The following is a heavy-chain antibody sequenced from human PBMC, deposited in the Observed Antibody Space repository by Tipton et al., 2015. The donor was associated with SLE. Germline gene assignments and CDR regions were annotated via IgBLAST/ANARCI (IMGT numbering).Heavy chain of an antibody. CDR3: ARFASGRYPEGY. CDR2: VSSDGSST. V-gene: IGHV3-74*01. CDR1: GFTFSSYW. D-gene: IGHD1-26*01. Sequence: GSLRLSCAASGFTFSSYWMHWVRQAPGKGLVWVSRVSSDGSSTSYADAAKGRFTISRDNAKNTLYLQMNSLRAEDTAVYYCARFASGRYPEGYWGQGTLVSVSS. J-gene: IGHJ4*02.